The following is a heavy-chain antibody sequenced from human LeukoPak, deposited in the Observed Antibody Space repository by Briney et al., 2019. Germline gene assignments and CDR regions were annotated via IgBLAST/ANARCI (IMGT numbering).Heavy chain of an antibody. J-gene: IGHJ5*02. CDR2: IKQDGSEK. CDR3: ARDGAAAGSGNWFDP. V-gene: IGHV3-7*01. Sequence: GGSLRLSCAASGFTFSSYWMSWVRQAPGKGLEWVANIKQDGSEKYYVDSVKGRFTISRDNAKNSLYLQMNSLRAEDTAVYYCARDGAAAGSGNWFDPWGQGALVTVSS. CDR1: GFTFSSYW. D-gene: IGHD6-13*01.